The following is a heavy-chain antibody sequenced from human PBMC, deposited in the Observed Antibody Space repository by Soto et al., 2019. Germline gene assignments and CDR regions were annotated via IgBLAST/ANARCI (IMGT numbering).Heavy chain of an antibody. D-gene: IGHD3-3*01. V-gene: IGHV3-33*01. CDR1: GFTFSSYG. CDR2: IWYDGSNK. CDR3: ARDFHDFWSGYYEVSDYYYGMDV. J-gene: IGHJ6*02. Sequence: GGSLRLSCAASGFTFSSYGMHWVRQAPGKGLEWVAVIWYDGSNKYYADSVKGRFTISRDNSKNTLYLQMNSLRAEDTAVYYCARDFHDFWSGYYEVSDYYYGMDVWGQGTTVTVSS.